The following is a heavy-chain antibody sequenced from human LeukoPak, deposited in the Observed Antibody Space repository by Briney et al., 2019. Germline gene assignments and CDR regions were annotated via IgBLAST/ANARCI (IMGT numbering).Heavy chain of an antibody. V-gene: IGHV3-30*18. CDR3: AKDWYSSSWYFDY. Sequence: GGSLRLSCAASGFTFSSYGMHWVRQGPGKGLEWVAVISYDGSNKYYADSVKGRFTISRDNSKNTLYLQMNSLRAEDTAVYYCAKDWYSSSWYFDYWGQGALVTVSS. CDR2: ISYDGSNK. CDR1: GFTFSSYG. D-gene: IGHD6-13*01. J-gene: IGHJ4*02.